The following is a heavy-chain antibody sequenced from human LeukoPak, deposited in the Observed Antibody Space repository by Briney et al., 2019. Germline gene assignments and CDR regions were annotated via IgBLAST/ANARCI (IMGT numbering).Heavy chain of an antibody. CDR3: ASFPLGGYNSMAGC. V-gene: IGHV4-34*01. CDR1: GGSFSGYY. Sequence: SETLSLTCAVYGGSFSGYYWSWIRQPPGKGLEWIGEINHSGSTNYNPSLKSRVTISVDTSKNQFSLKLGSVTAADTAVYYCASFPLGGYNSMAGCWGQGTLVTVSS. CDR2: INHSGST. J-gene: IGHJ4*02. D-gene: IGHD5-24*01.